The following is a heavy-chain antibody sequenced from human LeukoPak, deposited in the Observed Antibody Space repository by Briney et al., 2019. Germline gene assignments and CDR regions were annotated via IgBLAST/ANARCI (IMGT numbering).Heavy chain of an antibody. V-gene: IGHV3-48*03. Sequence: GGSLRLSCAASGFTFSSYEMNWVRQAPGKGLEWVSYISSSGSTIYYEDSVKGRFTISRDNAKNSLYLQMNSLRADDTALYYCARVRRDTAMVNYMDVWGKGTTVTIS. J-gene: IGHJ6*03. CDR3: ARVRRDTAMVNYMDV. CDR2: ISSSGSTI. CDR1: GFTFSSYE. D-gene: IGHD5-18*01.